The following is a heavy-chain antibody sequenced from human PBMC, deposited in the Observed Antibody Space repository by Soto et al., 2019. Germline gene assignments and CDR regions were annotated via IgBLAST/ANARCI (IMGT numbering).Heavy chain of an antibody. D-gene: IGHD3-3*01. V-gene: IGHV1-2*04. Sequence: ASVKVSCKASGYTFTGYYMHWVRQAPGQGLEWMGWINPNSGGTNYAQKFQGWVTMTRDTSISTAYMELSRLRSDGTAVYYCARGDYDFWSGYYALRGDYYYYGMDVWGQGTTVTVSS. J-gene: IGHJ6*02. CDR2: INPNSGGT. CDR3: ARGDYDFWSGYYALRGDYYYYGMDV. CDR1: GYTFTGYY.